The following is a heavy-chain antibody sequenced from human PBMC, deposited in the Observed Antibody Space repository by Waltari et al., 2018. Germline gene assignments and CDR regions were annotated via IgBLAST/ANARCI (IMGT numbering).Heavy chain of an antibody. CDR2: IYYNGNT. Sequence: QVQLQESGPGLVTPSETLSLICNVYGRSITGFDWSWIRQPPGQGLEWIGHIYYNGNTDYNPSLKSRVTISVDTSKNQFSLKLSSVTAADTAVYYCAREIYGGNSRPYDYWGQGTLVTVSS. D-gene: IGHD4-17*01. CDR3: AREIYGGNSRPYDY. CDR1: GRSITGFD. J-gene: IGHJ4*02. V-gene: IGHV4-59*01.